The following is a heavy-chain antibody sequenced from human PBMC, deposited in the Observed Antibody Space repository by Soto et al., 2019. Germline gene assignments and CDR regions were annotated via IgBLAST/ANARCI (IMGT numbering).Heavy chain of an antibody. CDR2: IYHSGST. Sequence: SETLSLTCAVSGGSISSSNWWSWVRQPPGKGLEWIGEIYHSGSTNYNPSLKSRLTLSVDRSKNQFTLQLTSVTVADTAVYYCATSYGNAWYTYWGQGTQVTVSS. J-gene: IGHJ4*02. D-gene: IGHD6-13*01. V-gene: IGHV4-4*02. CDR1: GGSISSSNW. CDR3: ATSYGNAWYTY.